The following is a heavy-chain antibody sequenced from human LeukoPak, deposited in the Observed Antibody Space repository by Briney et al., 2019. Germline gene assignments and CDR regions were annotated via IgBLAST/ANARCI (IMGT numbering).Heavy chain of an antibody. V-gene: IGHV3-7*05. CDR1: GFTFSSYW. Sequence: GGSLRLSCTASGFTFSSYWMSWVRQTPEKGLEWVANTKQDGSEKVYVDSVKGRFTISRDNAKSSLYPQMNSLRAEDTAVYYCARDPYSSSWSYGMDVWGQGTTVTVSS. J-gene: IGHJ6*02. CDR2: TKQDGSEK. CDR3: ARDPYSSSWSYGMDV. D-gene: IGHD6-13*01.